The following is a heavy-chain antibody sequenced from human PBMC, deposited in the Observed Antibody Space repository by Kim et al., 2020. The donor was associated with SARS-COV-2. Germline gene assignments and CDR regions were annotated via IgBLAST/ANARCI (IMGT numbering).Heavy chain of an antibody. D-gene: IGHD2-15*01. CDR2: IYYSGST. Sequence: SETLSLTCTVSGASIGSGGYYWSWIRQHPGKGLEWIGNIYYSGSTYYNPSLKSRVTISVDTSKNQFSLKLRSVTPADTAVYYCVRLLNNNWFNPWGQGTLVAVSS. CDR3: VRLLNNNWFNP. V-gene: IGHV4-31*03. J-gene: IGHJ5*02. CDR1: GASIGSGGYY.